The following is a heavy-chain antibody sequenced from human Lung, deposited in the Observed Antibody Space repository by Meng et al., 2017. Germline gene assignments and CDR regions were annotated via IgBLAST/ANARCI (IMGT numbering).Heavy chain of an antibody. V-gene: IGHV3-33*01. CDR3: ARDERATQFEY. Sequence: VELWGSGGGVVQPGKSLRVSCEASGFSFRSYGMHWVRQAPGKGLEWVAVIWNDGSNQYYADSEKGRFSISRDNSKNTLFLQMNSLRAEDTAMYFCARDERATQFEYWGQGALVTVSS. CDR2: IWNDGSNQ. CDR1: GFSFRSYG. J-gene: IGHJ4*02.